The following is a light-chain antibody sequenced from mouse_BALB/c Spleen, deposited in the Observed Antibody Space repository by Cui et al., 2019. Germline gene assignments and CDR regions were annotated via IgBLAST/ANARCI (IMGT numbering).Light chain of an antibody. CDR3: QQWSSYPFT. J-gene: IGKJ5*01. V-gene: IGKV4-58*01. Sequence: ENVLTQSPAIMAASLGQKFTMTCSGSSSVSSSYLHWYQQKSGSSPKPLIHRTSNLASGVPARFSGSGSGTSYSLTISSVEAEDDATYYCQQWSSYPFTFGAGTKLELK. CDR2: RTS. CDR1: SSVSSSY.